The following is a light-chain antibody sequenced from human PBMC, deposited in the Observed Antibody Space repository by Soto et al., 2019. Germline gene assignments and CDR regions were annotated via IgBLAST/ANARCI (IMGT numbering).Light chain of an antibody. CDR2: EVS. V-gene: IGLV2-14*01. CDR1: NSDVGIYDF. CDR3: SSFTRTNTWV. J-gene: IGLJ3*02. Sequence: QSALTQPASVSGTPGQSITISCTGSNSDVGIYDFVSWYQHHPGRAPKLIVSEVSHRPSGVSNRFSASKSGNTASLTISGLQPEDEADYYCSSFTRTNTWVFGGGTKLTVL.